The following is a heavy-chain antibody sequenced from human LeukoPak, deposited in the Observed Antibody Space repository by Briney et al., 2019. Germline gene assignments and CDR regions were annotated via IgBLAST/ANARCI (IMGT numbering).Heavy chain of an antibody. J-gene: IGHJ4*02. CDR1: GGSISSYY. D-gene: IGHD3-22*01. CDR2: IYYSGST. Sequence: SETLSLTCTVSGGSISSYYWSWIRQPPGKGLEWIGYIYYSGSTNYNPSLKSRVTISVDTSKNQFSLKLSSVTAADTAVYYCARMIREYYYDSSGYYAIDYWGQGTLVTVSS. CDR3: ARMIREYYYDSSGYYAIDY. V-gene: IGHV4-59*08.